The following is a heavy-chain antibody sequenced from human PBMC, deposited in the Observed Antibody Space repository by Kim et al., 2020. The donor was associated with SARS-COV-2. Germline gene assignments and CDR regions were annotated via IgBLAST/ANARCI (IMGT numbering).Heavy chain of an antibody. CDR3: AKHIGYDY. V-gene: IGHV3-23*01. D-gene: IGHD2-21*01. J-gene: IGHJ4*02. Sequence: GGSLRLSCAASGFPFSNFAMSWVRQAPGKGLEWVSTIRTNVGSTFYADSMKGRFTISRDNSKNTLYLQMDSLRADDTAVYYCAKHIGYDYWGQGTLVTVPS. CDR1: GFPFSNFA. CDR2: IRTNVGST.